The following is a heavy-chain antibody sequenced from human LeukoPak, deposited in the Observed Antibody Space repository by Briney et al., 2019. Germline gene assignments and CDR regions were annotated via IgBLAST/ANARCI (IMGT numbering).Heavy chain of an antibody. J-gene: IGHJ4*02. Sequence: PSETLSLTCTVSGGSISSSYWSWIRQPPGKGLEWIAYTYSSGSTNYNPSLKSRVTISVDTSKNQFSLKLSSVTAADTAVYYCARGSGWYSIWGQGTLVTVSS. V-gene: IGHV4-59*01. D-gene: IGHD6-19*01. CDR1: GGSISSSY. CDR2: TYSSGST. CDR3: ARGSGWYSI.